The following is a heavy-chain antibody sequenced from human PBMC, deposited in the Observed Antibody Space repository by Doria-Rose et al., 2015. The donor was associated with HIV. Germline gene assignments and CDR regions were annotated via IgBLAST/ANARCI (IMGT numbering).Heavy chain of an antibody. CDR1: GVSLSSPGIG. Sequence: LKESGPVLVKPTETLTLTCTVSGVSLSSPGIGVSWIRQPPGKALEWLAYIFSDDERSYKTSLKSILTSYRGTSKSQLVLAMTDMDPVDTATYYCARIKSSRWYHKYYFDFWGQGTLVIVSA. J-gene: IGHJ4*02. V-gene: IGHV2-26*01. CDR3: ARIKSSRWYHKYYFDF. CDR2: IFSDDER. D-gene: IGHD6-13*01.